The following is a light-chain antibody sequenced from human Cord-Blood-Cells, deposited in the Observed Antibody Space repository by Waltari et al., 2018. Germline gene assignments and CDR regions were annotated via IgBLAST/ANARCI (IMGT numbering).Light chain of an antibody. CDR1: SSAVGRYNL. Sequence: QSALTQPAPASGSPGQSITISCTGTSSAVGRYNLVSWYQQHPGNAPKLMIYEVSKRPSGVSNRFSGSKSGNTASLTISGLQAEDEADYYCCSYAGSSTYVFGTGTKVTVL. CDR3: CSYAGSSTYV. V-gene: IGLV2-23*02. J-gene: IGLJ1*01. CDR2: EVS.